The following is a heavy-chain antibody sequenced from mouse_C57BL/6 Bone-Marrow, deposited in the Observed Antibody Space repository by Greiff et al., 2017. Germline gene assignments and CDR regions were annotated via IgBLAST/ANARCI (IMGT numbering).Heavy chain of an antibody. J-gene: IGHJ4*01. D-gene: IGHD1-1*01. V-gene: IGHV1-18*01. CDR2: INPNNGGT. Sequence: VQLKQSGPELVKPGASVKIPCTASGYTFTDYNMDWVKQSHGKSLEWIGDINPNNGGTIYNQKFKGKATLTIDKSSSTAYMELRSLTSEDTAVYYWARWDYYGSTCAMDFWCQGTSVTVTS. CDR1: GYTFTDYN. CDR3: ARWDYYGSTCAMDF.